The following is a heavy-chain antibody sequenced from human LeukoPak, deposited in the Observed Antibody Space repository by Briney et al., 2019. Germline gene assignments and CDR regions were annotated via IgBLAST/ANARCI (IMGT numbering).Heavy chain of an antibody. CDR2: IYTSGST. Sequence: PSETLSLTCTVSGGSISSYYWSWIRQPAGKGLEWIGRIYTSGSTNYNPSLKSRVTMSVDTSKNQFSLKLSSVTAADTAVYYCAREDGSCSGGSCYSFFDYWGQGTLVTVSS. D-gene: IGHD2-15*01. CDR1: GGSISSYY. V-gene: IGHV4-4*07. CDR3: AREDGSCSGGSCYSFFDY. J-gene: IGHJ4*02.